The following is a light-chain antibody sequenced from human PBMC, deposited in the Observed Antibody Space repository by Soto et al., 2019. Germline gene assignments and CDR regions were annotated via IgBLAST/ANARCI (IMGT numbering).Light chain of an antibody. CDR3: QQYDSYPLT. Sequence: MNQSPSTLSAYVGDRDTISCRASQSINNLLAWYQQKPGKAPKFLIYDVSTLESGVPSRFSGSGSGTEFTLTISSLQPEDFATYYCQQYDSYPLTFAGGTKVDIK. V-gene: IGKV1-5*01. CDR2: DVS. J-gene: IGKJ4*01. CDR1: QSINNL.